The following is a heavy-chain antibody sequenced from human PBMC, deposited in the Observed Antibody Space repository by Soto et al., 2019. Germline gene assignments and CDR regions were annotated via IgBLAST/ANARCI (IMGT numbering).Heavy chain of an antibody. Sequence: QLQLQESGSGLVKPSQTLSLTCAVSGGSISSGGYSWSWIRQPPGKGLEWIGYIYHSGSTYYNPSLKSRVTISVDRSKNQFSLKLSSVTAADTAVYYCARGARYCSGGSCYIPGLDYWGQGTLVTVS. D-gene: IGHD2-15*01. CDR1: GGSISSGGYS. CDR2: IYHSGST. V-gene: IGHV4-30-2*01. J-gene: IGHJ4*02. CDR3: ARGARYCSGGSCYIPGLDY.